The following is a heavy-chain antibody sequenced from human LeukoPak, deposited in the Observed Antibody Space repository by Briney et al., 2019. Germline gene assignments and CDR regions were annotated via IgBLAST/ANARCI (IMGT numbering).Heavy chain of an antibody. D-gene: IGHD3-9*01. J-gene: IGHJ3*02. CDR3: ATYYDILTGYYIGDAFDI. Sequence: SETLSLTCTVSGGSLSSYYWSWIRQPPGKGLEWIGYIYYSGSTNYNPSLKSRVTISVDTSKNQFSLKLSSVTAADTAVYYCATYYDILTGYYIGDAFDIWGQGTMVTVSS. CDR1: GGSLSSYY. CDR2: IYYSGST. V-gene: IGHV4-59*08.